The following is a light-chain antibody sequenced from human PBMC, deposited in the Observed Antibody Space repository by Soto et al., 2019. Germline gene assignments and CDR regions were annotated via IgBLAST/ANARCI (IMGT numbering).Light chain of an antibody. CDR2: EVT. CDR3: ASYAGSNNYV. Sequence: QSALTQPPSASGSPGQSVAISCTGTSSDVGGYNFVSWYQHHPGKAPKLIISEVTKRPSGVPDRFSGSKSGNTASLTVSGLQAEDEADYYCASYAGSNNYVFGGGTKLTVL. V-gene: IGLV2-8*01. J-gene: IGLJ2*01. CDR1: SSDVGGYNF.